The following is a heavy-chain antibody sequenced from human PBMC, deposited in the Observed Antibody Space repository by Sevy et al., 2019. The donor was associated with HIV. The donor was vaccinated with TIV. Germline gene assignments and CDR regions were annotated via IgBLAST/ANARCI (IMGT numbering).Heavy chain of an antibody. Sequence: SETLSLTCNVSGDSISNHYWSWIRQPPGKGLEWIGYIYYSGRTNYSPALKTRVTISTDTLKNQFSLKLTSATAADTAVYYWARAWQGYYYAVDVWGQGTTVTVSS. V-gene: IGHV4-59*11. CDR1: GDSISNHY. CDR3: ARAWQGYYYAVDV. J-gene: IGHJ6*02. CDR2: IYYSGRT.